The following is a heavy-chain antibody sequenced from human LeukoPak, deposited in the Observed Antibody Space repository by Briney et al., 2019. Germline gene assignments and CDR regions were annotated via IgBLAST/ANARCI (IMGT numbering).Heavy chain of an antibody. D-gene: IGHD3-22*01. J-gene: IGHJ4*02. CDR3: VRDDSSGNYFDY. CDR1: GFTFSSYG. CDR2: IWYDGSNK. V-gene: IGHV3-33*01. Sequence: GGSLRLSCAASGFTFSSYGMHWVRQAPGKGLEWVAVIWYDGSNKYYTESVKGRFTISRDTSKNTVYLQMNSLRAEDTAVYYCVRDDSSGNYFDYWGQRSLVTVSS.